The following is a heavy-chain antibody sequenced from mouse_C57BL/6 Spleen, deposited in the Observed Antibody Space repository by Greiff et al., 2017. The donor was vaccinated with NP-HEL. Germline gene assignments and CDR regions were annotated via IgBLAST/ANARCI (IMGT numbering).Heavy chain of an antibody. Sequence: VKLMESGPGLVQPSQSLSITCTVSGFSLTSYGVHWVRQSPGKGLEWLGVIWSGGSTDYTAAFISRLSISKDNSKSQVFFKMNSLQADDTAIYYCASYYYGSSPWYFDVWGTGTTVTVSS. J-gene: IGHJ1*03. CDR2: IWSGGST. D-gene: IGHD1-1*01. V-gene: IGHV2-2*01. CDR3: ASYYYGSSPWYFDV. CDR1: GFSLTSYG.